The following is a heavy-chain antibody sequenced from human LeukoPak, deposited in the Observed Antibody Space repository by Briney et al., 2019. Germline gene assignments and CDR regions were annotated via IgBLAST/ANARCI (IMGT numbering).Heavy chain of an antibody. J-gene: IGHJ4*01. CDR3: TRLAYGSGSHSCFDC. Sequence: PGGSLRLSCAASGFTFSDYYMDWLRQAPGKGLEWVGRSRNKANTYTTEYAASVKGRFTVSRDDSKNSLYLEMNSLKTEDTAVYYCTRLAYGSGSHSCFDCSGAGTLVTVSS. CDR1: GFTFSDYY. D-gene: IGHD3-10*01. CDR2: SRNKANTYTT. V-gene: IGHV3-72*01.